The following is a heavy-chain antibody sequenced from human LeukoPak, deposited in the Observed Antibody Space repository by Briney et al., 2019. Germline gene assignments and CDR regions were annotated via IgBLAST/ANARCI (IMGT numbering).Heavy chain of an antibody. Sequence: GGSLRLSCAASGFTFSSYAMSWVRQAPGKGLEWVSAISGSGGSTYYADSVKGRFTISRDNSKNTLYLQMNSLRAEDTAVYYCAKDWLYSGSYSQFDYWGQGTLVTVSS. CDR3: AKDWLYSGSYSQFDY. D-gene: IGHD1-26*01. CDR1: GFTFSSYA. J-gene: IGHJ4*02. CDR2: ISGSGGST. V-gene: IGHV3-23*01.